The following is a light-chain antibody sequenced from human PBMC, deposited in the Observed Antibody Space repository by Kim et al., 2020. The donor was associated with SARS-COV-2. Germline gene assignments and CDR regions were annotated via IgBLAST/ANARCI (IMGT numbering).Light chain of an antibody. CDR3: CSYAGSSPSV. CDR2: EVT. Sequence: QSALTQPASVSGSPGQSITISCTGTSSDVGNYNLVSWYQQHPGKAPKLKIYEVTKRPSGVSNRFSGSKSGNTASLTISGLQAEDEADYYCCSYAGSSPSVFGTGTKVTV. V-gene: IGLV2-23*02. CDR1: SSDVGNYNL. J-gene: IGLJ1*01.